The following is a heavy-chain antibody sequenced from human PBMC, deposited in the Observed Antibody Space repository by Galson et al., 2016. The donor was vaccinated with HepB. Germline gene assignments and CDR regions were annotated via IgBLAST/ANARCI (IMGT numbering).Heavy chain of an antibody. CDR1: GYRFANYW. Sequence: QSGAEVKKPGESLKISCKGSGYRFANYWIGWVRQMPGKGLESMGTVYPGNSEIRYSQSFQGQVTISADKSITTGYLQWNSLKASDSAIYYCARHECRGSDCFSAYDLWGQGTVVTVSS. J-gene: IGHJ3*01. CDR3: ARHECRGSDCFSAYDL. D-gene: IGHD2-21*02. V-gene: IGHV5-51*01. CDR2: VYPGNSEI.